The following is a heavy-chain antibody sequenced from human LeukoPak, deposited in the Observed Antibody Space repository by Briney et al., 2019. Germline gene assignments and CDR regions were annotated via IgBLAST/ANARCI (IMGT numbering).Heavy chain of an antibody. Sequence: ASVKVSCKASGYTFTRYYMHWVRHAPGQGLEWMGWINPNSTGTKHAQKFQGRVTMTRDTTISTAYMELSRPRADDTAVYYCARDRVVVPAAFDYWGQGTLVTVSS. D-gene: IGHD2-2*01. V-gene: IGHV1-2*02. J-gene: IGHJ4*02. CDR1: GYTFTRYY. CDR2: INPNSTGT. CDR3: ARDRVVVPAAFDY.